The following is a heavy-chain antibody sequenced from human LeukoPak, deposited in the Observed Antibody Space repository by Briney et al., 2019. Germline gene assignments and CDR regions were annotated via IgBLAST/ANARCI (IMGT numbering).Heavy chain of an antibody. Sequence: GGSLRLSCAASGFTFSSYSMSWVRQAPGKGLEWVSSISSSSSYIYYADSVKGRFTISRDNAKNSLYLQMNSLRAEDTAVYYCARVVPPGYYYGMDVWGQGTTVTVSS. D-gene: IGHD4/OR15-4a*01. CDR2: ISSSSSYI. CDR1: GFTFSSYS. J-gene: IGHJ6*02. CDR3: ARVVPPGYYYGMDV. V-gene: IGHV3-21*01.